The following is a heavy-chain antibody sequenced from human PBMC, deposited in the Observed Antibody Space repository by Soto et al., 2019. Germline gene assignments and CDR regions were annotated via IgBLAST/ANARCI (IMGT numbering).Heavy chain of an antibody. CDR3: ANDQQGRLSSGFLSDY. Sequence: PGGSLRLSCAASGFTFGDYTMHWVRQTPERGLEWVSLISWDGVLRFYADSVEGRFTISRDNSRNSLYLQMSSVRTEDTALYYCANDQQGRLSSGFLSDYWGQGTPVTVSS. J-gene: IGHJ4*02. V-gene: IGHV3-43*01. D-gene: IGHD3-22*01. CDR2: ISWDGVLR. CDR1: GFTFGDYT.